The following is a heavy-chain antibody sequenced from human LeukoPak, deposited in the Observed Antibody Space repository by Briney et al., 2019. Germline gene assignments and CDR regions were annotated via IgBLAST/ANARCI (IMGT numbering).Heavy chain of an antibody. D-gene: IGHD3-10*01. V-gene: IGHV5-51*01. CDR1: GYSFTSYW. J-gene: IGHJ6*03. CDR3: ARQSLSYYYGSGSYRHYYYYYMDV. CDR2: IYLGDSDT. Sequence: GESLKISCKGSGYSFTSYWIGWVRQMPGKGLEWMGIIYLGDSDTRYSPSFQGQVTISADKSISTACLQWSSLKASDTAMYYCARQSLSYYYGSGSYRHYYYYYMDVWGKGTTVTVSS.